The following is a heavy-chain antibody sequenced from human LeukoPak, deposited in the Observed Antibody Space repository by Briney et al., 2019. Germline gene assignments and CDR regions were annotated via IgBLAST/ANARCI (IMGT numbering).Heavy chain of an antibody. CDR1: GGSISSYY. Sequence: PSETLSLTCTVSGGSISSYYWSWIRQPPGKGLEWIGYIYYSGSTNYNPSLKSRVTISVDTSKNQFSLKLSSVTAADTAVYYCARGTRDYYDSSGYYYLTLIFDYWGQGTLVTVSS. V-gene: IGHV4-59*01. CDR3: ARGTRDYYDSSGYYYLTLIFDY. J-gene: IGHJ4*02. CDR2: IYYSGST. D-gene: IGHD3-22*01.